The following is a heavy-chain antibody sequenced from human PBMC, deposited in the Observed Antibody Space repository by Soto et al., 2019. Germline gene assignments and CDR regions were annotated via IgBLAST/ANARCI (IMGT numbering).Heavy chain of an antibody. CDR3: VREVIAPATADAFDI. D-gene: IGHD2-21*01. J-gene: IGHJ3*02. Sequence: QVQLQESGPGLVKPSQTLSVTCTVSGGSLSSDNFFWSWVRQHPETGLEWVGYIYHTGAAYYNPSLKSRLTISLNTSKNRFSLSLISVTAADTAVYYWVREVIAPATADAFDIWGQGTMVTVSS. CDR1: GGSLSSDNFF. CDR2: IYHTGAA. V-gene: IGHV4-31*03.